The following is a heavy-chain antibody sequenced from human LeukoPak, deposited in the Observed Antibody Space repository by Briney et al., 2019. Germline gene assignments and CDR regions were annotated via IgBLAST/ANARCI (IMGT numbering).Heavy chain of an antibody. CDR3: ARVVGEDYPVPYYYYYYMDV. V-gene: IGHV1-18*01. J-gene: IGHJ6*03. Sequence: GASVKVSCKASGYTFTSYGISWVRQAPGQGLEWMGWISAYNGNTNYAQKLQGRATMTTDTSTSTAYMELRSLRSDDTAVYYCARVVGEDYPVPYYYYYYMDVWGKGTTVTVSS. D-gene: IGHD3-16*01. CDR2: ISAYNGNT. CDR1: GYTFTSYG.